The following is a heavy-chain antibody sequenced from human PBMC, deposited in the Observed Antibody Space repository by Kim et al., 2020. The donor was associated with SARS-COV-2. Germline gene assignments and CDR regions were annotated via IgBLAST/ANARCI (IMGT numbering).Heavy chain of an antibody. D-gene: IGHD3-10*01. J-gene: IGHJ4*02. CDR3: ARHFISITMVRGGFDY. Sequence: SLKSRVTISVDTSKNQFSLKLSSVTAADTAVYYCARHFISITMVRGGFDYWGQGTLVTVSS. V-gene: IGHV4-39*01.